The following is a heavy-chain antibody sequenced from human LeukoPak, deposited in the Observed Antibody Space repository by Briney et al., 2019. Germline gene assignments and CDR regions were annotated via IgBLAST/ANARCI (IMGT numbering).Heavy chain of an antibody. J-gene: IGHJ3*02. D-gene: IGHD3-10*01. V-gene: IGHV3-66*01. CDR2: IYSGGST. Sequence: PGGSLRLSCAASGFTVSSNYMSWVRQAPGKGLEWVSVIYSGGSTYYADSVKGRFTISRDNSKNTLYLQVNSPRAEDTAVYYCARGPRGAFDIWGQGTMVTVSS. CDR3: ARGPRGAFDI. CDR1: GFTVSSNY.